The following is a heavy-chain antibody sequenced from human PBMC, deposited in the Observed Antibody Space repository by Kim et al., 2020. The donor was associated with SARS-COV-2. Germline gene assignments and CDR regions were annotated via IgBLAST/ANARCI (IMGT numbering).Heavy chain of an antibody. Sequence: SETLSLTCTVSGGSISSSSYYWGWIRQPPGKGLEWIGSIYYSGSTYYNPSLKSRVTISVDTSKNQFSLKLSSVTAADTAVYYCASLRIAVAGSVYYFDYWGQGTLVTVSS. CDR2: IYYSGST. CDR3: ASLRIAVAGSVYYFDY. CDR1: GGSISSSSYY. V-gene: IGHV4-39*01. J-gene: IGHJ4*02. D-gene: IGHD6-19*01.